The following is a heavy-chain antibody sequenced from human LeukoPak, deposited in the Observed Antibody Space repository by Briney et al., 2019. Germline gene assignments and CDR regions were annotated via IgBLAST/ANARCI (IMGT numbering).Heavy chain of an antibody. CDR2: ISSSGSTI. J-gene: IGHJ4*02. Sequence: PGGSLRLSCAASGFTFSSYEMNWVRQAPGKGLEWVSHISSSGSTIYYADSVKGRFTISRDNAKNSLYLQMNSLRAEDTAVYYCARYYYDSSGYFDPHWGQGTLVTVSS. CDR3: ARYYYDSSGYFDPH. D-gene: IGHD3-22*01. V-gene: IGHV3-48*03. CDR1: GFTFSSYE.